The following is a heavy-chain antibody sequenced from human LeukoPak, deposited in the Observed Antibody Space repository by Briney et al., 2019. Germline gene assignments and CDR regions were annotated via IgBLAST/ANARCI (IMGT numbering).Heavy chain of an antibody. D-gene: IGHD1-1*01. CDR3: VRVKGTYFDF. CDR1: GFPFSSYG. CDR2: ISASGSNI. J-gene: IGHJ4*02. Sequence: PGGSLRLSCAASGFPFSSYGMNWVRQTPGKGLEWVSYISASGSNIYYLDSVKGRFTVSRDNAMNSLFLQMDRPRAEDTALYYCVRVKGTYFDFWGPGTLVTVSS. V-gene: IGHV3-48*01.